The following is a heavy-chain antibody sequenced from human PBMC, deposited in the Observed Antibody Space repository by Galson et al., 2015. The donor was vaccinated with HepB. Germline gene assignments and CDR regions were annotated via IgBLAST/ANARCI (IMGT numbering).Heavy chain of an antibody. Sequence: SLRLSCAASGLTVSSNYMSWVRQAPGKGLEWVSVIHLGGSTYYADSVKGRFTISRDYSKNTLYLQMNSLRAEDTAVYYCATYYSNDYWGQGTLVTVSS. CDR1: GLTVSSNY. CDR3: ATYYSNDY. J-gene: IGHJ4*02. D-gene: IGHD4-11*01. CDR2: IHLGGST. V-gene: IGHV3-53*01.